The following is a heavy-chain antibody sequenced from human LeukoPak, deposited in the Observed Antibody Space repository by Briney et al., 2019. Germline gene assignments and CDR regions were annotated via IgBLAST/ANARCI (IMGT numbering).Heavy chain of an antibody. V-gene: IGHV3-11*01. J-gene: IGHJ4*02. CDR3: ARGTTGTTDFDY. CDR1: GFTFNNFA. D-gene: IGHD1-1*01. Sequence: GGSLRLSCAASGFTFNNFAMAWVRQAPGKGLEWVSYISTSGTTMSYADSVKGRFTISRDSAKNSLYLQMNSLRAEDTAVYYCARGTTGTTDFDYWGQGTLVTVSS. CDR2: ISTSGTTM.